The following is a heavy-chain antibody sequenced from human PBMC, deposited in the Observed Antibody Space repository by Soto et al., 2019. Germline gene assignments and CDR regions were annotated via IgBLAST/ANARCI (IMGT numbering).Heavy chain of an antibody. CDR1: GGSISNYH. CDR3: ARGEIRLRYGLDV. V-gene: IGHV4-59*01. CDR2: IDYTRST. J-gene: IGHJ6*02. Sequence: QVQLQESGPGLVKPSETLSLTCTVSGGSISNYHWSWIRQPPGKGLAWIRYIDYTRSTNYSPSLKSRVTISVDTSKNQFSLKLSSVTAADTAVCYCARGEIRLRYGLDVWGQGTTVTVSS.